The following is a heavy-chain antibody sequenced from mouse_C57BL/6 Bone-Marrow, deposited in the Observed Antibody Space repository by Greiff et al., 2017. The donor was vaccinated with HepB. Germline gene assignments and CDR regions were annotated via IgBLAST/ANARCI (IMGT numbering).Heavy chain of an antibody. CDR2: INPNNGGT. CDR1: GYTFTDYY. Sequence: EVQLQQSGPELVKPGASVKISCKASGYTFTDYYMNWVKQSHGKSLEWIGDINPNNGGTSYNQKFKGKATLTVDKSSSTAYMELRSLTSEDSAVYYCATPIYDYYAMDYWGQGTSVTVSS. J-gene: IGHJ4*01. V-gene: IGHV1-26*01. D-gene: IGHD2-12*01. CDR3: ATPIYDYYAMDY.